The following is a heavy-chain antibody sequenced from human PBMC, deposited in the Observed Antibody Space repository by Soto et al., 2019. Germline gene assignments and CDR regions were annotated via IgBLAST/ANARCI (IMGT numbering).Heavy chain of an antibody. CDR2: IYSGGST. CDR3: ASRFLGYNWNYDY. CDR1: WFTVSSNY. J-gene: IGHJ4*02. Sequence: GGSLRLSCAASWFTVSSNYMSWVRQAPGKGLEWVSVIYSGGSTYYADSVKGRFTISRDNSKNTLYLQMNSLRAEDTAVYYCASRFLGYNWNYDYWGQGTLVTVSS. V-gene: IGHV3-53*01. D-gene: IGHD1-7*01.